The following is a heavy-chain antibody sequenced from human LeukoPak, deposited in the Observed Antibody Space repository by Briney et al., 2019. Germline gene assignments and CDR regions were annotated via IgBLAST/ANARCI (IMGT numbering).Heavy chain of an antibody. Sequence: PGGSLRLSCAASGFTFSSYWMSWVRQAPGKGLEWVANIKQDGSEKFYVDSVKGRFTISRDSAKNSLYLQMNSLRAEDTAVYYCARTNIVLMIYAMGRYFDLWGQGTLVTVSS. J-gene: IGHJ4*02. CDR3: ARTNIVLMIYAMGRYFDL. CDR1: GFTFSSYW. V-gene: IGHV3-7*01. CDR2: IKQDGSEK. D-gene: IGHD2-8*01.